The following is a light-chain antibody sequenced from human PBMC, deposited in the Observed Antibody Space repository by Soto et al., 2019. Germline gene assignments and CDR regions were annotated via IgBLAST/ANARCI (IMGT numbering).Light chain of an antibody. CDR2: DAS. CDR1: PSISMW. CDR3: QQYNSYWT. V-gene: IGKV1-5*01. Sequence: DIQMTQSPSTLSASVGDRVTITCRASPSISMWLAWYQQRPGKTTSVLITDASKLESGVPSRFSGSGSRTEFTLTISSLQPDDFATYYCQQYNSYWTFGQGTKV. J-gene: IGKJ1*01.